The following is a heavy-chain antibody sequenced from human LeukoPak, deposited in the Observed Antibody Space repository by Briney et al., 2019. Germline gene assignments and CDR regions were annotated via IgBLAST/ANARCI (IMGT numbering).Heavy chain of an antibody. CDR2: IRCDGSNK. CDR3: AKEEGSSGGYFD. V-gene: IGHV3-30*02. D-gene: IGHD1-26*01. Sequence: GGALRLSCSASGFTFSSYGMPWVRQAPGKVLERVAFIRCDGSNKYYADSVKGRFTISRDRSKNTLYLQMNSLRPEDAAVYYCAKEEGSSGGYFDWGQGTLVTVSS. J-gene: IGHJ1*01. CDR1: GFTFSSYG.